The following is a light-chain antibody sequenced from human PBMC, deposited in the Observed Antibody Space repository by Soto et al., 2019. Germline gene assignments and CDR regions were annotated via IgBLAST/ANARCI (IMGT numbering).Light chain of an antibody. Sequence: EIVLTQSPATLSLSPGERATLSCRASQSVSSYLAWYQQKPGQAPRLLIYDASNRATGIPARFSGSGSGTDFTLTISILEPEDFAVYYCQQRSNWPPAITFGQGTRLEIK. J-gene: IGKJ5*01. V-gene: IGKV3-11*01. CDR1: QSVSSY. CDR2: DAS. CDR3: QQRSNWPPAIT.